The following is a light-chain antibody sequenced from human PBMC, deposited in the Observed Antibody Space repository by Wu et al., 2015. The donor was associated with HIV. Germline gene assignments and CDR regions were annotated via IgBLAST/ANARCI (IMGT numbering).Light chain of an antibody. CDR1: QSVSSTY. V-gene: IGKV3-20*01. CDR2: ATS. J-gene: IGKJ3*01. Sequence: EILLTQSPGTLSVSAGERATLSCRASQSVSSTYLGWYQQKPGQAPRLLIFATSTRATGIPDRFSGSGSVTDFTLTIDRLEPEDSAVYYCQQYGSSPFTFGLGPKSRSN. CDR3: QQYGSSPFT.